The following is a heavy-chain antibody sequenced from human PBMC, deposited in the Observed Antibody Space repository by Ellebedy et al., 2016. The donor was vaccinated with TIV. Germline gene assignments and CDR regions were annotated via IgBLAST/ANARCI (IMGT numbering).Heavy chain of an antibody. CDR2: INHSGST. CDR3: AAAAIGNRLRQAFDI. J-gene: IGHJ3*02. D-gene: IGHD1-14*01. CDR1: GGSFSGYY. V-gene: IGHV4-34*01. Sequence: GSLRLXXAVYGGSFSGYYWSWIRQPPGKGLEWIGEINHSGSTNYNPSLKSRVTISVDTSKNQFSLKLSSVTAADTAVYYCAAAAIGNRLRQAFDIWGQGTMVTVSS.